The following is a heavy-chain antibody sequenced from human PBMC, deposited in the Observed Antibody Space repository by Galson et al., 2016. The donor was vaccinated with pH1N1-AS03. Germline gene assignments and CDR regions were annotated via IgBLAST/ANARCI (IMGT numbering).Heavy chain of an antibody. CDR2: INHSGST. Sequence: LSLTCAVYGGSFSGYSCSWIRQSPGKGLEWIGEINHSGSTNFNPSLKNRVTISVDTSTNQFSLNLTSVTAADTAVYYCARRANWGFTGRQNWFDPWGQGTLVTVSS. D-gene: IGHD7-27*01. V-gene: IGHV4-34*01. J-gene: IGHJ5*02. CDR1: GGSFSGYS. CDR3: ARRANWGFTGRQNWFDP.